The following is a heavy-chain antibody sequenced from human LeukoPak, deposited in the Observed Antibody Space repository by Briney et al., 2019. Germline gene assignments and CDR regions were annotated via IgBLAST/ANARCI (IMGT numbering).Heavy chain of an antibody. Sequence: PGGSLKLSCAASGFSFSDSPMHWVRQASGKGLEWFGRVRDRANSYATGYAASVEGRFTISRDDSENTAYLQMNSLIIEDTAVYYCTRQRPQTGTFDYWGQGVLVTVSS. CDR2: VRDRANSYAT. CDR3: TRQRPQTGTFDY. D-gene: IGHD3-9*01. J-gene: IGHJ4*02. V-gene: IGHV3-73*01. CDR1: GFSFSDSP.